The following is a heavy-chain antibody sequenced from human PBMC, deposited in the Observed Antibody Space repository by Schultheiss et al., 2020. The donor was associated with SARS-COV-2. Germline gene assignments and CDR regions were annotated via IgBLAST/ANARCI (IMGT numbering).Heavy chain of an antibody. CDR2: IYYSGST. V-gene: IGHV4-59*01. Sequence: SETLSLTCTVSGGSISSYYWSWIRQPPGKGLEWIGYIYYSGSTNYNPSLKSRVTISVDTSKNQFSLKLSSVTAADTAVYYCARAGVVVITRGAFDIWGQGTMVTVSS. D-gene: IGHD3-22*01. J-gene: IGHJ3*02. CDR1: GGSISSYY. CDR3: ARAGVVVITRGAFDI.